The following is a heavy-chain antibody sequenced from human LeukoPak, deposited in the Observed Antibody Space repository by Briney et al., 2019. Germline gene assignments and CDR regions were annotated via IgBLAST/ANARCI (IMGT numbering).Heavy chain of an antibody. D-gene: IGHD3-16*02. CDR2: INHSGST. J-gene: IGHJ5*02. CDR1: GGSFSGDY. CDR3: ASGSSLYDYVWGSYRKDWFDR. V-gene: IGHV4-34*01. Sequence: SETLSLTCAVYGGSFSGDYWSWIRQPPGKGLEWIGEINHSGSTNYNPSLKSRVTISVDTSKNQFSLKLSSVTAADPAVYYCASGSSLYDYVWGSYRKDWFDRWGQGTLVTVSS.